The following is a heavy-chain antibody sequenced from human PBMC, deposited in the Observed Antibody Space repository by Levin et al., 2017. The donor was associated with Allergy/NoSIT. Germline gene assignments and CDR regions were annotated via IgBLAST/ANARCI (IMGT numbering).Heavy chain of an antibody. CDR1: GFSLSNYA. Sequence: GESLKISCTASGFSLSNYAIHWVRQAPGKGLEWLAVKSFDGNNNYYADSVKGRFTISRDNSNNTVFLQMHSLRSEDTALYYCARDDGSYGSGPLDLGGPGTLVTVSS. CDR2: KSFDGNNN. V-gene: IGHV3-30*03. J-gene: IGHJ4*02. D-gene: IGHD3-10*01. CDR3: ARDDGSYGSGPLDL.